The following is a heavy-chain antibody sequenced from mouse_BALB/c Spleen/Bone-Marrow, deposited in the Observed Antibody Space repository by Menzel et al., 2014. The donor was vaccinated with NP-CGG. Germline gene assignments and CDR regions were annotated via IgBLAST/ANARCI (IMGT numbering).Heavy chain of an antibody. V-gene: IGHV5-4*02. CDR3: ARDYDYDPAWFAY. J-gene: IGHJ3*01. D-gene: IGHD2-4*01. CDR2: ISDGGSYT. Sequence: EVQLVESGGGLVKPGGSLKLSCAASGFTFSDYYMYWVRRTPEKRLEWVATISDGGSYTYYPDSVKGRFTISRDNAKNNLYLRMSSLKSEDTAMYYCARDYDYDPAWFAYWGQGTLVTVSA. CDR1: GFTFSDYY.